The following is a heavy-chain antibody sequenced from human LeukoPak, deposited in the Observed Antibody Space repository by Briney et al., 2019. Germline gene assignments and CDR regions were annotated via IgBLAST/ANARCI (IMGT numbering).Heavy chain of an antibody. D-gene: IGHD3-22*01. V-gene: IGHV3-53*01. J-gene: IGHJ3*02. CDR1: GFTVSSNY. Sequence: GGSLRLSCAASGFTVSSNYMSWVRQAPGKGLEWVSVIYSGGSTYYADSVKGRFTISRDNSKNTLYLQMNSLRAEDTAVYYCSGYYLLDAFDIWGQGTMVTASS. CDR2: IYSGGST. CDR3: SGYYLLDAFDI.